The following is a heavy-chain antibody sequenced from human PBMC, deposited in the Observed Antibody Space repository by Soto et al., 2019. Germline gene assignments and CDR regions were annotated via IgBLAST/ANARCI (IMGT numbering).Heavy chain of an antibody. CDR1: GGSFSGYY. CDR2: INHSGST. Sequence: QVQLQQWGAGLLKPSETLSLTCAVYGGSFSGYYWCWIRQPPGKGLEWIGEINHSGSTNYNPSLKSRVTISVDTSKNQFSLKLSSVTAADTAVYYCARGEVFLNYMDVWGKGTTVTVSS. V-gene: IGHV4-34*01. CDR3: ARGEVFLNYMDV. J-gene: IGHJ6*03.